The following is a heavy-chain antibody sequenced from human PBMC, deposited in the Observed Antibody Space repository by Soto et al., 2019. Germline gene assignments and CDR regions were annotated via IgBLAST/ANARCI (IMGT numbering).Heavy chain of an antibody. D-gene: IGHD6-19*01. Sequence: GGSVRLSCAASGFTFSSYAMSWVRQAPGKGLEWVSAISGSGGSTYYADSVKGRFTISRDNSKNTLYLQMNSLRAEDTAVYYCAKDVRSFTSGWFWDYWGQGTLVTVSS. V-gene: IGHV3-23*01. J-gene: IGHJ4*02. CDR3: AKDVRSFTSGWFWDY. CDR1: GFTFSSYA. CDR2: ISGSGGST.